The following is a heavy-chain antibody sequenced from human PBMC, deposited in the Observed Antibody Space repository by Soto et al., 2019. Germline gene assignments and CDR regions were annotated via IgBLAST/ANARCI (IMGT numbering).Heavy chain of an antibody. V-gene: IGHV4-30-4*01. Sequence: SETLSLTCTVSGGSISSGDYYWSWIRQPPGKGLEWIGYIYYSGSTYYNPSLKSRVTISVDTSKNQFSLKLSSVTAADTAVYYCARDYGDYDYYGMDVWGQGTTVTVSS. D-gene: IGHD4-17*01. CDR2: IYYSGST. J-gene: IGHJ6*02. CDR1: GGSISSGDYY. CDR3: ARDYGDYDYYGMDV.